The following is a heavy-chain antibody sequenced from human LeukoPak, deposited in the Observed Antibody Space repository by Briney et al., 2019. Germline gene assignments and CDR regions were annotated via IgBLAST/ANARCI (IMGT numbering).Heavy chain of an antibody. CDR1: GYSISSGYY. CDR3: ARDSTYSSSSHNWFDP. V-gene: IGHV4-38-2*02. CDR2: IYHSGST. D-gene: IGHD6-6*01. J-gene: IGHJ5*02. Sequence: SETLSLTCSVSGYSISSGYYWGWIRQPPGKGLEWIGRIYHSGSTYYNPSLKSRVTISVDTSKNQFSLKLNSVTAADSAMYYCARDSTYSSSSHNWFDPWGQGTLVSVSS.